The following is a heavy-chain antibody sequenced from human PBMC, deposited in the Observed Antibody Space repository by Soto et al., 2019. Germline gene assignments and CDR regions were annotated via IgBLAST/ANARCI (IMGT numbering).Heavy chain of an antibody. Sequence: HPVGSLRLCFASSQFSFSCYGLHCVRHAPGKWLEWVAVIWYDGSSKYYADSMKGRFTISRDNSKNTLYMQMNSLRVDDTAEYYCATRFYYGSRSFHIESWGQGALVNVSS. CDR2: IWYDGSSK. CDR3: ATRFYYGSRSFHIES. D-gene: IGHD3-10*01. CDR1: QFSFSCYG. V-gene: IGHV3-33*03. J-gene: IGHJ4*02.